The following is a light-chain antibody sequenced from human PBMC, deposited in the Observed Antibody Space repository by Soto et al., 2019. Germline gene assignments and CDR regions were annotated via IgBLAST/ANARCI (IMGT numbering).Light chain of an antibody. V-gene: IGLV1-44*01. J-gene: IGLJ2*01. Sequence: QSVLAQPPSASGTPGQRVTISCSGSSSNIGSNTVNWYQHLPGAAPKLLIYMNDQRPSGVPDRFSGSKSGTSASLAISGLQSEDEADYFCAAWDDSLHVVGFGGGTKLTVL. CDR3: AAWDDSLHVVG. CDR1: SSNIGSNT. CDR2: MND.